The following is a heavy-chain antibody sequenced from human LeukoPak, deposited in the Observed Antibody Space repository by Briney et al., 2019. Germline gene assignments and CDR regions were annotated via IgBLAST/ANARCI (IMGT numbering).Heavy chain of an antibody. V-gene: IGHV3-23*01. Sequence: QAGGSLRLSCAASGFTFSSYAMSWVRQALGKGLEWVSAISGSGGSTYYADSVKGRFTISRDNSKNTLYLQMNSLRAEDTAEYYCAKGGSYYDSSGYPHWGQGTLVTVSS. CDR2: ISGSGGST. D-gene: IGHD3-22*01. CDR3: AKGGSYYDSSGYPH. CDR1: GFTFSSYA. J-gene: IGHJ4*02.